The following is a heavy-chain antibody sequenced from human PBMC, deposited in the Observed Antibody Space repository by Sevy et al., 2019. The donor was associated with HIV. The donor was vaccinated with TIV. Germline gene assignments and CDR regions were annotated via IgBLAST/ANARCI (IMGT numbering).Heavy chain of an antibody. Sequence: ASVKVSCKASGYTFTSYYMHWVRQAPGQGLAWMGIINPSGGSTSYAQKFQGRVTMTRDTSTSTVYMELSSLRSEDTAVYYCARDFMVRGVISHVLDYWGQGTLVTVSS. D-gene: IGHD3-10*01. CDR1: GYTFTSYY. V-gene: IGHV1-46*01. J-gene: IGHJ4*02. CDR2: INPSGGST. CDR3: ARDFMVRGVISHVLDY.